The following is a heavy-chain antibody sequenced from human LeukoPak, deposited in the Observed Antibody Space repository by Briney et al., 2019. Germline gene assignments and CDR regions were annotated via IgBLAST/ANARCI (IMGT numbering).Heavy chain of an antibody. D-gene: IGHD6-13*01. J-gene: IGHJ6*02. Sequence: SETLSLTCSVYGGSFSGYYWSWIRQPPGKGLEWIGEISHSGSTNYNPSLKSRVTISVDTSKNQFSLKVSSVTAADTAVYYCARNRAAAGTYYYYGMDVWGQGTTVTVSS. CDR3: ARNRAAAGTYYYYGMDV. CDR1: GGSFSGYY. CDR2: ISHSGST. V-gene: IGHV4-34*01.